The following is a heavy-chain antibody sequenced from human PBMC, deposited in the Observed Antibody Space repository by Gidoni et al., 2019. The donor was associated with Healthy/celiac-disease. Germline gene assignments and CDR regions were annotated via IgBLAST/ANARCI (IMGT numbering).Heavy chain of an antibody. Sequence: QLQLQESGPGLLKPSETLSLTCTVSGGSISSSSYYWGWIRQPPGKGLEWIGSIYYSGSTYYNPSLKSRVTISVDTSKNQFSLKLSSVTAADTAVYYCARGYYYDSSGYLRPFDYWGQGTLVTVSS. V-gene: IGHV4-39*07. D-gene: IGHD3-22*01. CDR3: ARGYYYDSSGYLRPFDY. CDR1: GGSISSSSYY. CDR2: IYYSGST. J-gene: IGHJ4*02.